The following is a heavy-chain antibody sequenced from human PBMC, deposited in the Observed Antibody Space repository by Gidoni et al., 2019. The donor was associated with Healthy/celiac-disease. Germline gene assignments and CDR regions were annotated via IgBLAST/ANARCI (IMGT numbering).Heavy chain of an antibody. CDR3: ARDHYGDYEFDY. CDR1: GFPFTTYS. Sequence: EVQLVESGGGLVQPGGSLRLSCAASGFPFTTYSMNWVRQAPGKGLEWISYISATSSTIYYADSVKGRFTISRDNAKNSLYLQMNSLRAEDTAVYYCARDHYGDYEFDYWGQGTLVTVSS. CDR2: ISATSSTI. D-gene: IGHD4-17*01. V-gene: IGHV3-48*01. J-gene: IGHJ4*02.